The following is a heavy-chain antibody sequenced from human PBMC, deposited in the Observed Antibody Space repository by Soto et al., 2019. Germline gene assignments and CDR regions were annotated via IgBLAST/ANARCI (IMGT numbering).Heavy chain of an antibody. CDR1: GGSISSGGYY. J-gene: IGHJ5*02. D-gene: IGHD3-10*01. Sequence: QVQLQESGPGLVKPSQTLSLTCTVSGGSISSGGYYWSWIRQHPGKGLEWIGYSYYSGITYYNPSLEGRVTISVDTAKNQFSLKLSSVTAADPAVYYCAVSPGVWFDPWGQGTLVTVSS. CDR3: AVSPGVWFDP. V-gene: IGHV4-31*03. CDR2: SYYSGIT.